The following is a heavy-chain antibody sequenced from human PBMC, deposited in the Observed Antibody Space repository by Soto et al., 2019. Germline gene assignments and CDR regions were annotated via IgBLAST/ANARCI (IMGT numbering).Heavy chain of an antibody. CDR3: ASSRKYYYDSSGNDAFDI. V-gene: IGHV1-2*04. D-gene: IGHD3-22*01. Sequence: ASVKVSCKASGYTFTGYYMHWVRQAPGQGLEWMGWINPNSGGTNYAQKFQGWVTMTRDTSISTAYMELSRLRSDDTAVYYCASSRKYYYDSSGNDAFDIWGQGTMVTVS. CDR2: INPNSGGT. CDR1: GYTFTGYY. J-gene: IGHJ3*02.